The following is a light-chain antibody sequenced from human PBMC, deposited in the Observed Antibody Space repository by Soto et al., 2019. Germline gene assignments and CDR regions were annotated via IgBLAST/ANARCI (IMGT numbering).Light chain of an antibody. V-gene: IGKV3-20*01. Sequence: EIVLTQSSGTLSLSPGERATLSCRASQSVSSSFLAWYQQKPGQAPRLLIYGASSRATGIPDRFSGSGSGTDFPLTISRLEPEDVAVYYCQQYGSSPLTFGGGTKVEIK. CDR3: QQYGSSPLT. J-gene: IGKJ4*01. CDR1: QSVSSSF. CDR2: GAS.